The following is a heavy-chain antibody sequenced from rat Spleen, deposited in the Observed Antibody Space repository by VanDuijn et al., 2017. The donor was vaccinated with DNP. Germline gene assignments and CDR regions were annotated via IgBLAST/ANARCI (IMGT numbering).Heavy chain of an antibody. CDR3: ARQGEASFDY. CDR2: ISTGGGNT. V-gene: IGHV5-25*01. CDR1: GFTFSNYY. D-gene: IGHD4-1*01. Sequence: EVQLVESGGGLVQPGRSMKLSCAALGFTFSNYYMAWVRQAPTKGLEWVASISTGGGNTYYRDSVKGRFTSARDNAKSTLYLQMDSLGSWHTATYYCARQGEASFDYWGRGVMVTVSS. J-gene: IGHJ2*01.